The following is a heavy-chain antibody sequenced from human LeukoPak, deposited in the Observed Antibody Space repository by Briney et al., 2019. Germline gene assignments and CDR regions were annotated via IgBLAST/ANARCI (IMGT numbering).Heavy chain of an antibody. Sequence: ASVKVSCKASGYTFTSYYMHWVRQAPGQGLEWMGIINPSGGSTSYAQKFQGRVTMTRDTSTSTVYMELSSLRSEDTAVYYCARDSPITMVRGVISRGNYYYYMDVWGKGTTVTISS. J-gene: IGHJ6*03. CDR1: GYTFTSYY. V-gene: IGHV1-46*01. CDR2: INPSGGST. D-gene: IGHD3-10*01. CDR3: ARDSPITMVRGVISRGNYYYYMDV.